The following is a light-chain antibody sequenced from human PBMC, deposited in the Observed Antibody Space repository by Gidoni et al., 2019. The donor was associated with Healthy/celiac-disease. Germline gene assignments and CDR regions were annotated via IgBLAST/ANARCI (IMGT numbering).Light chain of an antibody. V-gene: IGKV3-11*01. CDR2: DAS. CDR3: QQRSNWRYS. CDR1: QSVSSY. J-gene: IGKJ2*03. Sequence: EIVLTQSPATLSLSPGERATLSCRASQSVSSYLAWYQQKPGQAPRLLMYDASNRAIGIPARFSGRGSGTDFTLTISSLEPEDFAVYYCQQRSNWRYSFGQGTKLEIK.